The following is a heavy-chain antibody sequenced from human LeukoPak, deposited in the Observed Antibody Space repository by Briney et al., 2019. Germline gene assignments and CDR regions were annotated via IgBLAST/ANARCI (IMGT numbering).Heavy chain of an antibody. D-gene: IGHD3-3*01. V-gene: IGHV3-7*01. CDR2: IKQDGSEK. Sequence: GGSLRLSCAASGFTFSGSAMHWVRQASGKGLEWVANIKQDGSEKYYVDSVKGRFTISRDNAKNSLYLQMNSLRVEDTAVYYCARDTDDFQGLDIWGQGTVVTVSS. J-gene: IGHJ3*02. CDR3: ARDTDDFQGLDI. CDR1: GFTFSGSA.